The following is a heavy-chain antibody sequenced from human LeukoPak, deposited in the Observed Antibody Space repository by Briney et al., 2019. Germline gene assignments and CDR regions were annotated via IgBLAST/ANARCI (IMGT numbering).Heavy chain of an antibody. CDR2: ITGSSSTT. Sequence: PGGSLRLSCAASGFTFSSYSMNWARQAPGKGLEWVSYITGSSSTTHYADSVKGRFTISRDNAKNSLYLQMNSLRAEDTAVYFCASDRVCWGQGTLVTVSS. V-gene: IGHV3-48*04. CDR3: ASDRVC. CDR1: GFTFSSYS. J-gene: IGHJ4*02.